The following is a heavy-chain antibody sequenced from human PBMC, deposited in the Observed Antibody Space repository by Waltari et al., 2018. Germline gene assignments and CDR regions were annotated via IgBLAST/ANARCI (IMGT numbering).Heavy chain of an antibody. D-gene: IGHD4-17*01. CDR1: GGSFSNYFWSW. V-gene: IGHV5-51*01. CDR2: IYPGDSDT. J-gene: IGHJ4*02. CDR3: ARQVGSGDYVPFDY. Sequence: VQLQQWGAGLLKPSETLSLTCAVYGGSFSNYFWSWIGWVRQMPGKGLEWMGIIYPGDSDTRYSPSFQGQVTISADKSISTAYLQWSSLKASDTAMYYCARQVGSGDYVPFDYWGQGTLVTVSS.